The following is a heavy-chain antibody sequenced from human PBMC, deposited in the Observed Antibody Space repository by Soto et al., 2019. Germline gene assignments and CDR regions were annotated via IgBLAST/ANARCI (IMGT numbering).Heavy chain of an antibody. CDR2: LSGSGGST. D-gene: IGHD5-12*01. V-gene: IGHV3-23*01. CDR1: GFTFSSYA. CDR3: AKDDEAEGGYFDY. J-gene: IGHJ4*02. Sequence: EVQLLESGGGLVQPGGSLRLSCAASGFTFSSYAMNWVRQAPGKGQEWVSGLSGSGGSTYYADSVRGRFTISRDNSKNTLYLQMNSLRAEDTAVYYCAKDDEAEGGYFDYWGQGTLVTVSS.